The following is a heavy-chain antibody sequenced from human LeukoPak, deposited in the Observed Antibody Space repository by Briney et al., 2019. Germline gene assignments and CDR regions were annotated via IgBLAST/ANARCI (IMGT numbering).Heavy chain of an antibody. CDR1: GFTFSSYW. J-gene: IGHJ4*02. V-gene: IGHV3-7*01. CDR2: IKQDGSEK. CDR3: AKGTGSGWYSGGFDY. D-gene: IGHD6-19*01. Sequence: GGSLRLSCAASGFTFSSYWMSWVRQAPGKGLEWVANIKQDGSEKYYVDSVKGRFTISRDNAKNSLYLRMNSLRAEDTAVYYCAKGTGSGWYSGGFDYWGQGTLVTVSS.